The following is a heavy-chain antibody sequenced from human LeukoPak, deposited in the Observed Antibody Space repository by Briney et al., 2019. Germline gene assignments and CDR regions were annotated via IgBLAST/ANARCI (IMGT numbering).Heavy chain of an antibody. CDR2: IIPIIGTA. CDR3: ARGIGPYYYYYGMDV. CDR1: GGTFSSYA. V-gene: IGHV1-69*13. J-gene: IGHJ6*02. Sequence: SVKVSCKASGGTFSSYAISWVRQAPGQGLEWMGGIIPIIGTANYAQKFQGRVTITADESTSTAYMELSSLRSEDTAVYYCARGIGPYYYYYGMDVWGQGTTVTVSS. D-gene: IGHD3-16*01.